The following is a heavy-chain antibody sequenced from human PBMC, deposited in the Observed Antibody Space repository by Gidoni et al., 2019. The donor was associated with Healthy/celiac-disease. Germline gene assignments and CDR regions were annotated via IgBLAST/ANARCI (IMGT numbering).Heavy chain of an antibody. CDR2: ISWNSGSI. V-gene: IGHV3-9*01. CDR3: ARTGYSSSKHFDY. CDR1: GFTFDDYA. J-gene: IGHJ4*02. Sequence: EVQLVESGGGLVQPGRSLRLSCAAFGFTFDDYAMHWVRQAPGKGLEWVSGISWNSGSIGYADSVKGRFTISRDNAKNSLYLQMNSLRAEDTALYYCARTGYSSSKHFDYWGQGTLVTVSS. D-gene: IGHD6-13*01.